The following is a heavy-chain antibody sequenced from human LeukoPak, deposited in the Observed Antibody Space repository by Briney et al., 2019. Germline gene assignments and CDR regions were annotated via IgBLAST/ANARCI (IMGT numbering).Heavy chain of an antibody. D-gene: IGHD2-15*01. CDR2: ISWDESTT. CDR1: GLSIGDDS. CDR3: ARGPNRWWVVSRNWGMDV. V-gene: IGHV3-43*01. Sequence: GGSLRLSCAASGLSIGDDSMHWVRQAPGKGLEWVSLISWDESTTYYSDSVKGRFTVSRDSSKNSLHLQMNSLRTEDTALYYCARGPNRWWVVSRNWGMDVWGQGTTVTVSS. J-gene: IGHJ6*02.